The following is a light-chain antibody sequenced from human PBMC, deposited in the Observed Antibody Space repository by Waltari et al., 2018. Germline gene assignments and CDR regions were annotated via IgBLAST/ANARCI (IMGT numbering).Light chain of an antibody. CDR1: QSINSW. J-gene: IGKJ1*01. CDR2: KAS. Sequence: DIQMTQFPSTLSASVGARLTIPCRASQSINSWLAWDQQKPGKAPKLLIYKASSLESGVPSRFSGSGSGTEFTLTISSLQPDDFATYYCQQYNSYEWTFGQGTKVAIK. V-gene: IGKV1-5*03. CDR3: QQYNSYEWT.